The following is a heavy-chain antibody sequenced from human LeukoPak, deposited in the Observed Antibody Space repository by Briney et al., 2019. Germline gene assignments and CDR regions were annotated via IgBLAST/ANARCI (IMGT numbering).Heavy chain of an antibody. CDR1: GGSISSGSYY. CDR3: ARGLMTVDAYFDY. J-gene: IGHJ4*02. Sequence: KPSQTLSLTCSVSGGSISSGSYYWSWIRQHPGKGLVWIGYIHYSGSTYYNPSLKSRVTISVDRSKNQFSLKLNSVTAADTAVYYCARGLMTVDAYFDYWGQGTLVTVSS. V-gene: IGHV4-31*03. D-gene: IGHD2-21*01. CDR2: IHYSGST.